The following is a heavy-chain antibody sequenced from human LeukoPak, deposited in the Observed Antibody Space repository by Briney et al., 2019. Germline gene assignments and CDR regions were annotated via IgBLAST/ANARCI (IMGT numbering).Heavy chain of an antibody. D-gene: IGHD5-18*01. CDR2: INHRGST. V-gene: IGHV4-34*01. Sequence: SETLSLTCAVYGGSFSGYYWSWIRQPPGKGLEWIGEINHRGSTNYNPSLKSRVTISVDTSKNQFSLKLSSVTAADTAVYYCASGYSYGGGVDYWGQGTLVTVSS. J-gene: IGHJ4*02. CDR1: GGSFSGYY. CDR3: ASGYSYGGGVDY.